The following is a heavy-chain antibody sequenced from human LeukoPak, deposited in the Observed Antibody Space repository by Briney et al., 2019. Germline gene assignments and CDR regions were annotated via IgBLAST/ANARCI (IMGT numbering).Heavy chain of an antibody. V-gene: IGHV4-59*08. CDR1: GGSISSYY. CDR2: IYYSGNT. Sequence: KPSETLSLTCTVSGGSISSYYRSWIRQPPGEGLEWIGYIYYSGNTNYNPSLKSRVTISVDTSKNQFSLKLSSVTAADTAVYYCARQTSCSSTSCYVRAFDIWGQGTMVTVSS. D-gene: IGHD2-2*01. J-gene: IGHJ3*02. CDR3: ARQTSCSSTSCYVRAFDI.